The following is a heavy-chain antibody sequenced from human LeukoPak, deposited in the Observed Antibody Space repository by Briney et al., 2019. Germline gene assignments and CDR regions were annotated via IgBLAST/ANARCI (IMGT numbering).Heavy chain of an antibody. J-gene: IGHJ4*02. D-gene: IGHD3-10*01. CDR3: ARDGYVLWFGELSGRPRSDY. Sequence: PGGSLRLSCVGSEFTFSSYNMNWVRQAPGKGLEWVSGISSTSSHIYYADSVKGRFTISRDNAKNTLYLQMNSLRAEDTAVYYCARDGYVLWFGELSGRPRSDYWGQGTLVTVSS. V-gene: IGHV3-21*04. CDR1: EFTFSSYN. CDR2: ISSTSSHI.